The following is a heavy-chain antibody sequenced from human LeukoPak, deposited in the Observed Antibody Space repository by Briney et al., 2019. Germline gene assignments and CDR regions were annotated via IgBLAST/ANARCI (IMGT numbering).Heavy chain of an antibody. J-gene: IGHJ4*02. V-gene: IGHV5-51*01. CDR1: GSTFSSYW. CDR2: IYPGGSDT. D-gene: IGHD3-3*01. CDR3: ARQNDFRLDY. Sequence: GESLLISCKGSGSTFSSYWIGWVRQLPGKGLEWMGIIYPGGSDTRYSPSLQGQVTISVDTSIGTAYLQWSSLKASDTAIYYCARQNDFRLDYWGQGTLVTVSS.